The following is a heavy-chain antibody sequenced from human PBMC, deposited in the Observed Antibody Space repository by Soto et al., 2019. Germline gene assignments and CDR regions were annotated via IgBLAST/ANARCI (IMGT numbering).Heavy chain of an antibody. J-gene: IGHJ4*02. V-gene: IGHV2-5*02. CDR3: AYCQYSSGSKGISFDY. D-gene: IGHD6-19*01. Sequence: SGPTLVNPTQTLTLTCTFSGFSLSTSGVGVGWIRQPPGKALEWLALIYWDDDKRYSPSLKSRLTITKDTSKNQVVLTMTNMDTVETATYYCAYCQYSSGSKGISFDYWGQGTLVTVSS. CDR2: IYWDDDK. CDR1: GFSLSTSGVG.